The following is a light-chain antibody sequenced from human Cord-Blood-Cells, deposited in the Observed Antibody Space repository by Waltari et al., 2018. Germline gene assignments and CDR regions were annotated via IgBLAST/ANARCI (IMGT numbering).Light chain of an antibody. CDR1: QSVSSY. CDR3: QQRSTS. Sequence: EIVLTQSPATLSLSPGERATLSCRASQSVSSYLAWYQQKPGQAPKLLIYDASSRATGIPARFSGSGSGTDFTLTISSLEPEDFAVYYCQQRSTSFGPGTKVDIK. V-gene: IGKV3-11*01. J-gene: IGKJ3*01. CDR2: DAS.